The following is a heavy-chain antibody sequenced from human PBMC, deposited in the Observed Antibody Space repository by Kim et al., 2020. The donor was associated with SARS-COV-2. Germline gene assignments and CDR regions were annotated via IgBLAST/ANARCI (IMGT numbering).Heavy chain of an antibody. D-gene: IGHD2-2*01. V-gene: IGHV3-23*01. J-gene: IGHJ4*02. CDR3: AKGEFIVVVPAAIFH. Sequence: DSVKGRFTISRDNSKNTLYLQMNSLRAEDTAVYYCAKGEFIVVVPAAIFHWGQGTLVTVPS.